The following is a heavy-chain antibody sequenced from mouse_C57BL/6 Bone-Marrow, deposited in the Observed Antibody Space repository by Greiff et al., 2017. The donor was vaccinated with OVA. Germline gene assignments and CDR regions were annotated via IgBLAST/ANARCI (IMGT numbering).Heavy chain of an antibody. Sequence: DVQLVESGGGLVKPGGSLKLSCAASGFTFSSYAMSWVRQTPEKRLEWVATISDGGSYTYYPDNVKGRFTISRDNAKNNLYLQMSHLKSEDTAMYYCARWLLLLDNWGQGTTLTVSS. CDR1: GFTFSSYA. V-gene: IGHV5-4*01. J-gene: IGHJ2*01. D-gene: IGHD2-3*01. CDR2: ISDGGSYT. CDR3: ARWLLLLDN.